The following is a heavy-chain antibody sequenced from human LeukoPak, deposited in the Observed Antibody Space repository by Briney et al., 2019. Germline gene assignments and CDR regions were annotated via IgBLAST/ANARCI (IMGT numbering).Heavy chain of an antibody. D-gene: IGHD2-8*01. Sequence: GESLKISCKGSGYRFTNNWIGWVRPMPGKGLEWMGIINPGDSETRYSPSFQGQVTFSADKPITTAYLQWSSLKASDTAMYYCARHVRPQDTNYYYYPDYWGQGTLVTVSS. V-gene: IGHV5-51*01. CDR1: GYRFTNNW. CDR3: ARHVRPQDTNYYYYPDY. J-gene: IGHJ4*02. CDR2: INPGDSET.